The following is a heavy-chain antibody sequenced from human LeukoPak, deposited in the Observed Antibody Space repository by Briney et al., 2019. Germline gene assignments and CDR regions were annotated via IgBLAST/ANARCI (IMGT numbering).Heavy chain of an antibody. Sequence: GTSLRLSCAASGFTFSDSGMHWVRQAPGKGLEWVALISYDGSNKYYADSVKGRFTISRSNSKNALYLQMNSLRVEDTALYYCAKDRYSSGWGAAFDIWGQGTMVTVSS. D-gene: IGHD6-19*01. J-gene: IGHJ3*02. CDR3: AKDRYSSGWGAAFDI. CDR2: ISYDGSNK. V-gene: IGHV3-30*18. CDR1: GFTFSDSG.